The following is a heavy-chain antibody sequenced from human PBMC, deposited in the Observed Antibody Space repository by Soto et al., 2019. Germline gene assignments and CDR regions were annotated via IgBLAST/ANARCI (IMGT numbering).Heavy chain of an antibody. J-gene: IGHJ6*02. V-gene: IGHV1-69*06. D-gene: IGHD2-15*01. CDR1: GGTFSSYA. CDR2: IIPIFGTA. CDR3: ARGGPTPLDYYYGMDV. Sequence: QVQLVQSGAEVKKPGSSVKVSCKASGGTFSSYAISWVRQAPGQELEWMGGIIPIFGTADYAQKLQGRVTITADKSTSTAYMELSSLRSEDTAVYYCARGGPTPLDYYYGMDVWGQGTTVTVSS.